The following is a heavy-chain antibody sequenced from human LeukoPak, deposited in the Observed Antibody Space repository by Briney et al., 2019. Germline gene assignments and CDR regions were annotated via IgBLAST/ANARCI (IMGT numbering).Heavy chain of an antibody. CDR3: ARDNMWSFDY. CDR1: GFTFSTYP. Sequence: SGGSLRLSCEASGFTFSTYPMSWVRQAPGKGLEWISNIRADTGDIYYADSVRGRFTNSRDNARNSLYLQMNSLRVEDTAVYYCARDNMWSFDYWGQGILVTVSS. D-gene: IGHD2-21*01. CDR2: IRADTGDI. J-gene: IGHJ4*02. V-gene: IGHV3-48*01.